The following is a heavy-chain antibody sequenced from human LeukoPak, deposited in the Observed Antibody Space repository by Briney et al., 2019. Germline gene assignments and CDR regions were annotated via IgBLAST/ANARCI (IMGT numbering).Heavy chain of an antibody. CDR2: ISSSSTYI. D-gene: IGHD3-3*01. CDR1: GFTFSSYS. J-gene: IGHJ5*02. CDR3: ARDSSTTIFGVGLPDGGKNRFGP. V-gene: IGHV3-21*01. Sequence: GESLRLSCAASGFTFSSYSMNWVRQAPGKGLEWVSSISSSSTYIHYADSVKGRFTTSRDNAKNPLYLQLNNLRTAGTAVYYCARDSSTTIFGVGLPDGGKNRFGPWGQGTLVTVSS.